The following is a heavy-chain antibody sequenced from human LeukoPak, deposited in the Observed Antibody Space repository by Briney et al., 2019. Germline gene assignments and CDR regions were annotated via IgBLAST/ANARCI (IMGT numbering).Heavy chain of an antibody. J-gene: IGHJ2*01. CDR1: GFTFSSYS. CDR2: ISSSSSYI. V-gene: IGHV3-21*04. D-gene: IGHD6-19*01. Sequence: GGSLRLSCAASGFTFSSYSMNWVRQAPGKGLEWVSSISSSSSYIYYADSVKGRFTISRDNAKNSLYLQMNSLRAEDTAVYYCARGLLFQGAGSYWYFDLWGRGTLVTVSS. CDR3: ARGLLFQGAGSYWYFDL.